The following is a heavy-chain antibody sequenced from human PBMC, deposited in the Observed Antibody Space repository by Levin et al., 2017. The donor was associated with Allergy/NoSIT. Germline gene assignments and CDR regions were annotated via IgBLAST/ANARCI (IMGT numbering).Heavy chain of an antibody. Sequence: SETLSLTCAVYGGSFSGYYWSWIRQPPGKGLEWIGEINHSGSTNYNPSLKSRVTISVDTSKNQFSLKLSSVTAADTAVYYCATLRVYSLWGQGTLVTVSS. J-gene: IGHJ4*02. D-gene: IGHD6-13*01. V-gene: IGHV4-34*01. CDR2: INHSGST. CDR1: GGSFSGYY. CDR3: ATLRVYSL.